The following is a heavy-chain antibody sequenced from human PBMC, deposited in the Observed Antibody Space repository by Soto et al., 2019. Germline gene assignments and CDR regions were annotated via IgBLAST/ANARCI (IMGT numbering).Heavy chain of an antibody. J-gene: IGHJ5*02. CDR1: GGTFSSYA. CDR2: IIPIFGTA. D-gene: IGHD3-10*01. V-gene: IGHV1-69*13. Sequence: GASVKVSCKASGGTFSSYAISWVRQAPGQGLEWMGGIIPIFGTANYAQKFQGRVTITADESTSTAYMELSSLRSEDTAVYYCARGLMYYYGSGSPQGAWFDPWGQGTLVTVSS. CDR3: ARGLMYYYGSGSPQGAWFDP.